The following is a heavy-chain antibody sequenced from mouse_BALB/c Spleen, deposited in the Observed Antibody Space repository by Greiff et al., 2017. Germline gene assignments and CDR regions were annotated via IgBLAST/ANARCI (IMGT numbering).Heavy chain of an antibody. D-gene: IGHD2-1*01. Sequence: QVQLQQPGAELVRPGSSVKISCKASGYAFSSYWMNWVKQRPGQGLEWIGQIYPGDGDTNYNGKFKGKATLTADKSSSTAYMQLSSLTSEDSAVYFCASVYYGNYEGAMDYWGQGTSVTVSS. J-gene: IGHJ4*01. V-gene: IGHV1-80*01. CDR2: IYPGDGDT. CDR3: ASVYYGNYEGAMDY. CDR1: GYAFSSYW.